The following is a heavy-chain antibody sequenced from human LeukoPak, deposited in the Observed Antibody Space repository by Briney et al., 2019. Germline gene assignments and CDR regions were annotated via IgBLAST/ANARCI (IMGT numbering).Heavy chain of an antibody. CDR2: ISSSSSYI. D-gene: IGHD3-22*01. Sequence: PGGSLRLSCAASGFTFSSYSMNWVRQAPGKGLEWVSSISSSSSYIYYADSVKGRFTISRDNAKNSLYLQMSSLRAEDTAVYYCARGYYYDSSGYSPPLDYWGQGTLVTVSS. CDR1: GFTFSSYS. J-gene: IGHJ4*02. CDR3: ARGYYYDSSGYSPPLDY. V-gene: IGHV3-21*01.